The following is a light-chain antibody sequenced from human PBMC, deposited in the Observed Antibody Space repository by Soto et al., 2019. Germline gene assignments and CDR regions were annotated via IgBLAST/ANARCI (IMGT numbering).Light chain of an antibody. CDR1: QTMSTW. Sequence: DIQMTQSPSTLSASVGDRVTITCRASQTMSTWLAWYQQKPGKAPKVLIYDASSLETGVPSRFSGSGSGTEFTLTISSLQPDDFATYYCHQYNSYPLTFGGGTKVEIK. CDR3: HQYNSYPLT. CDR2: DAS. J-gene: IGKJ4*01. V-gene: IGKV1-5*01.